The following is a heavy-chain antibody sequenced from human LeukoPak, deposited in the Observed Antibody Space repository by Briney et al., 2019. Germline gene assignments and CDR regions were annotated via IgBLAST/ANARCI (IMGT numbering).Heavy chain of an antibody. J-gene: IGHJ4*02. D-gene: IGHD3-22*01. V-gene: IGHV3-30*02. CDR1: GFTFSSYG. CDR2: IRYDGSNK. CDR3: ARGSEDYDSSGYYYDLGDY. Sequence: PGGSLRLSCAASGFTFSSYGMHWVRQAPGKGLEWVAFIRYDGSNKYYADSVKGRFTISRDNSKNKQYLQMNSLRAEDTAVYYCARGSEDYDSSGYYYDLGDYWGQGALVTVSS.